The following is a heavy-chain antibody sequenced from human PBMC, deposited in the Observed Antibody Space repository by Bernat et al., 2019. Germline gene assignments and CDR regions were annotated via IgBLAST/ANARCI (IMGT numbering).Heavy chain of an antibody. CDR3: ARDLADAGRFDP. V-gene: IGHV3-7*03. J-gene: IGHJ5*02. CDR1: GFTFINYC. D-gene: IGHD6-13*01. CDR2: IKNDGSQK. Sequence: EVQLVESVGGLVQTGGSLRLSCAASGFTFINYCMGWVRQAPGKGLEWVANIKNDGSQKNYVDSVEDRITISRDNAKNSLYLQMNSLRVEGTAVYYCARDLADAGRFDPWGQGILVTVSS.